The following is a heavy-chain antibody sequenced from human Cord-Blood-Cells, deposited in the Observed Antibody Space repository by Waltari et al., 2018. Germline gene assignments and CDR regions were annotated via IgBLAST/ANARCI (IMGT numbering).Heavy chain of an antibody. CDR1: GGSISSYY. D-gene: IGHD1-26*01. J-gene: IGHJ4*02. CDR3: AREGQSPRAGFSV. V-gene: IGHV4-59*01. Sequence: QVQLQESGPGLVKPSETLSLTCTVSGGSISSYYWSWIRQPPGKGLEWIGYIYYSGSTNYNPSLKSRVTISVDTSKNQFSLKLSSVTAADTAVYYCAREGQSPRAGFSVWGQGTLVTVSS. CDR2: IYYSGST.